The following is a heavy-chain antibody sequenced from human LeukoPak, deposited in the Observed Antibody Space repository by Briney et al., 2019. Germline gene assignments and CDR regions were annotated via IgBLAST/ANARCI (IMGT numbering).Heavy chain of an antibody. Sequence: ASVKVSCQASGGTFHNYAISWVRPAPGQGLEWMGWISAYNGNTNYAQKLQGRVTMTTDTSTSTAYMELRSLRSDDTAVYYCARRGVTSYYYYYYYMDVWGKGTTVTISS. CDR2: ISAYNGNT. D-gene: IGHD4-17*01. V-gene: IGHV1-18*01. CDR1: GGTFHNYA. CDR3: ARRGVTSYYYYYYYMDV. J-gene: IGHJ6*03.